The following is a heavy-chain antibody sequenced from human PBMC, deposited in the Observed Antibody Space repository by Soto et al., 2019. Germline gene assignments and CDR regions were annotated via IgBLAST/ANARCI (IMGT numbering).Heavy chain of an antibody. CDR1: GFTFSSYA. J-gene: IGHJ4*02. CDR2: ISYDGSNK. V-gene: IGHV3-30-3*01. CDR3: PRDLSYIVVVTAIPHFDY. Sequence: QVQLVESGGGVVQPGRSLRLSCAASGFTFSSYAMHWVRQAPGKGLEWVAVISYDGSNKYYADSVKGRFTISRDNSKNTLYLQMNSLRAEDTAVYYCPRDLSYIVVVTAIPHFDYWGQGTLVTVSS. D-gene: IGHD2-21*02.